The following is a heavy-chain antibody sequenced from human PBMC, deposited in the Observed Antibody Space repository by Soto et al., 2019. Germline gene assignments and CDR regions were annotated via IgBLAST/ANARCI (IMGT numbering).Heavy chain of an antibody. J-gene: IGHJ4*02. D-gene: IGHD2-2*01. Sequence: SETLSLTCTVSGGSISSGGYYWSWIRQHPGKGLEWIGYIYYSGSTYYNPSLKSRVTISVDTSKNQFSLKLSSVTAADTAVYYCAREGCSSTSCLFDYWGQGTLVTVSS. CDR1: GGSISSGGYY. CDR2: IYYSGST. CDR3: AREGCSSTSCLFDY. V-gene: IGHV4-31*03.